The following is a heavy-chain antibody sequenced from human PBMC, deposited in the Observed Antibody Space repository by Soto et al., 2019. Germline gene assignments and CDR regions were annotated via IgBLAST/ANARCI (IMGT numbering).Heavy chain of an antibody. CDR1: GASVSSGGYF. Sequence: PSETLSLTCSVSGASVSSGGYFWTWIRQHPGKGLEWIGYIYYSGSTYYNPSLKIRVTISVDTSKNQFSLKLSSVTAADTAVYYCARDTGPQAYDYGDYYYYYGMDVWGQGTTVTVSS. D-gene: IGHD4-17*01. J-gene: IGHJ6*02. V-gene: IGHV4-31*02. CDR3: ARDTGPQAYDYGDYYYYYGMDV. CDR2: IYYSGST.